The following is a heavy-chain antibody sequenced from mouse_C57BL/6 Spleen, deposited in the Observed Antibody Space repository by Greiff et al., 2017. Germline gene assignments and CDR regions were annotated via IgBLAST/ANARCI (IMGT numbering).Heavy chain of an antibody. J-gene: IGHJ4*01. V-gene: IGHV1-26*01. CDR3: ARGASYCYAMDY. Sequence: VQLQQSGPELVKPGASVKISCKASGYTFTDYYMNWVKQSHGKSLEWIGDINPNDGGTSYNQKFKCKDTLTVDKSSSTASMELRSLTSEDSAVYYCARGASYCYAMDYWGQGTSVTVSS. CDR1: GYTFTDYY. CDR2: INPNDGGT. D-gene: IGHD2-12*01.